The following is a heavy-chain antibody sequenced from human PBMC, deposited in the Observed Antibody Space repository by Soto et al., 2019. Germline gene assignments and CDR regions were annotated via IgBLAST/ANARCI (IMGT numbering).Heavy chain of an antibody. D-gene: IGHD6-19*01. J-gene: IGHJ4*02. CDR2: IYHSGST. CDR3: ARGPGIAVVVWYFDY. Sequence: SETLSLTCAVSGGSISSGGYSWSWIRQPPGKGLEWIGYIYHSGSTYYNPSLKSRVTISVDRSKNQFSLKLSSVTAADTAVYYCARGPGIAVVVWYFDYWGRGTLVTVSS. CDR1: GGSISSGGYS. V-gene: IGHV4-30-2*01.